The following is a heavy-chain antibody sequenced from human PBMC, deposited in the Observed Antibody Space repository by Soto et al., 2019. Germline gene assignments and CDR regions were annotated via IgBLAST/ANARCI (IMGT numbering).Heavy chain of an antibody. Sequence: ASVKVSCKASGYTFTGYYMHWVRQAPGQGLEWMGWINPNSGGTNYAQKFQGWVTMTRDTSISTAYMELSRLRSDDTAVYYCARGPVLRYFDWFPDPSYFDYWGQGTLVTVSS. J-gene: IGHJ4*02. CDR2: INPNSGGT. CDR1: GYTFTGYY. CDR3: ARGPVLRYFDWFPDPSYFDY. D-gene: IGHD3-9*01. V-gene: IGHV1-2*04.